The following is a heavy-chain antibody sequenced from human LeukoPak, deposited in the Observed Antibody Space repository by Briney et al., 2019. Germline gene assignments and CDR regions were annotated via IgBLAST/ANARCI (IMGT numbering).Heavy chain of an antibody. Sequence: PGGSLRLSCAASGFAFSSYAMSWVRQAPGKGLGWVSRIKGDGTHTIYADSVKGRFSISRDKDKTTLSLQMRSLRDADTAVYYCVRDWDHFDFDSWGQGTLVTVSS. CDR2: IKGDGTHT. D-gene: IGHD1-26*01. CDR3: VRDWDHFDFDS. V-gene: IGHV3-74*01. CDR1: GFAFSSYA. J-gene: IGHJ5*01.